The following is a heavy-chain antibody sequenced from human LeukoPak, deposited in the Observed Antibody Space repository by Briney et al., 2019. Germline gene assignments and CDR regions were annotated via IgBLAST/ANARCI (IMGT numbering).Heavy chain of an antibody. J-gene: IGHJ5*02. Sequence: SETLSLTCTVSGGSISSSSYYWGWIRQPPGKGPEWIGSIYYSGSTNYNPSLKSRVTISLDTSKNQFSLKLTSVTAADTAIYYCASVRGYSSGWYASGFDPWGQGTLVTVSS. CDR1: GGSISSSSYY. D-gene: IGHD6-19*01. CDR3: ASVRGYSSGWYASGFDP. V-gene: IGHV4-39*07. CDR2: IYYSGST.